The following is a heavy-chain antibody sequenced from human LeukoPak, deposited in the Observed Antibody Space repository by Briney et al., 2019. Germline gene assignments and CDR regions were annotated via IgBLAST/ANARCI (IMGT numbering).Heavy chain of an antibody. Sequence: ASVKISCKASGYSFTGYYMHWVRQAPGQGLEWMGCINPNSGGTDYAQKFQGRVTMTSDTSTSTVYMELSSLRSEDTAVYYCARAAIAAEGPLHWGQGTLVTVSS. J-gene: IGHJ4*02. CDR3: ARAAIAAEGPLH. D-gene: IGHD6-13*01. V-gene: IGHV1-2*02. CDR2: INPNSGGT. CDR1: GYSFTGYY.